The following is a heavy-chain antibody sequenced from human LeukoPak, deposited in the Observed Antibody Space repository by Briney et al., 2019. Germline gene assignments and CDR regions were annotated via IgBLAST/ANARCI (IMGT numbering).Heavy chain of an antibody. V-gene: IGHV3-23*01. D-gene: IGHD6-13*01. CDR1: GLTFYTYA. Sequence: PGGSLRLSCEVSGLTFYTYAMSWVRQAPGKGLEWVSAISGRDGRTYYSDSMKGRFTISRDNSQNTLYLQMKTLRAEDTAVYYCSTSPSFGSSWYQFNYWGQGALVIVSS. CDR3: STSPSFGSSWYQFNY. CDR2: ISGRDGRT. J-gene: IGHJ4*02.